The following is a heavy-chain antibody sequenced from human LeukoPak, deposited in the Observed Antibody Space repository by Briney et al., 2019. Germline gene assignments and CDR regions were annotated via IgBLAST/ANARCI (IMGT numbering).Heavy chain of an antibody. CDR3: AREMVDQLPPLSAWFDP. Sequence: ASVKVSCKASGYTFTSYYLQWVRQAPGQGLEWMGLINPSGGSTSYAQNFQGRVTMTRDTSTSTVYMELSSLRSEDTAIYYCAREMVDQLPPLSAWFDPWGQGTLVTVSS. D-gene: IGHD2-2*01. CDR2: INPSGGST. CDR1: GYTFTSYY. J-gene: IGHJ5*02. V-gene: IGHV1-46*01.